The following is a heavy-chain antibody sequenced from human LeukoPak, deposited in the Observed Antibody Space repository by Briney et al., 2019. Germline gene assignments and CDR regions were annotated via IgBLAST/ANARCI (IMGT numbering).Heavy chain of an antibody. CDR1: GYTFTGYC. CDR3: ARSYYDSSGDYGAY. V-gene: IGHV1-2*02. Sequence: ASVTVSCKASGYTFTGYCIHWVRQAPGQGLEWMGWVNPYNGGTNYAQKFQGRVTMTSDTSISTAFMELSSLTSDDTAVYYCARSYYDSSGDYGAYWGQGTLVTVSS. J-gene: IGHJ4*02. CDR2: VNPYNGGT. D-gene: IGHD3-22*01.